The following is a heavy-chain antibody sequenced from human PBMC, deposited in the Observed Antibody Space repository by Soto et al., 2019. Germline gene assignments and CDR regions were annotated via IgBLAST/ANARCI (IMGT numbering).Heavy chain of an antibody. CDR1: GYSFISYW. CDR3: ARGAVTTNFDY. J-gene: IGHJ4*02. D-gene: IGHD4-4*01. Sequence: GESLKISCKASGYSFISYWIGWVREMPGKGLEWMGIIYPSDSDTRYRPSFQGQVTISADKSISTAYLQWSSLKASDTAMYYCARGAVTTNFDYWGLGTLVTVSS. V-gene: IGHV5-51*01. CDR2: IYPSDSDT.